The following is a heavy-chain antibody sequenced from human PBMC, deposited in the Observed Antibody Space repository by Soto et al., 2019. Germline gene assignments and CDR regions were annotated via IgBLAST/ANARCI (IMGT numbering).Heavy chain of an antibody. J-gene: IGHJ6*02. Sequence: GESLKISCKGSGCSFISYWISWVRQMPGKGLEWMGRIDPSDSYTNYSPSFQGHVTISADKSISTAYLQWSSLKASDTAMYYCASSPRGYCSSTSCRELGNYYGMDVWGQGTTVTVSS. CDR1: GCSFISYW. V-gene: IGHV5-10-1*01. CDR3: ASSPRGYCSSTSCRELGNYYGMDV. D-gene: IGHD2-2*01. CDR2: IDPSDSYT.